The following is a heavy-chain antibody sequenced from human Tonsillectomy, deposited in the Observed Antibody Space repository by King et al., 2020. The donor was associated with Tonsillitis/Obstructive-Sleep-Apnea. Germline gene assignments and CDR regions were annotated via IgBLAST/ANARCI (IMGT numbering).Heavy chain of an antibody. Sequence: QLVQSGGGLVQPGGSLRLSCAASGFTFSNYDIHWVRHVIGKGLEWVSVIGSAGDTYYAGYVKGRFTISRENAKNSLYLQMNSLRAGDTAVYYCARGCGSTSCYPHFDYWGQGTLVTVSS. V-gene: IGHV3-13*04. J-gene: IGHJ4*02. CDR3: ARGCGSTSCYPHFDY. CDR1: GFTFSNYD. CDR2: IGSAGDT. D-gene: IGHD2-2*01.